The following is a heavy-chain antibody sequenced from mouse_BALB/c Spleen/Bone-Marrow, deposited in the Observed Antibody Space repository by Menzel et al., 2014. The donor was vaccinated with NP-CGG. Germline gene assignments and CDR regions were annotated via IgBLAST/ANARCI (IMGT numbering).Heavy chain of an antibody. CDR3: ASYVYGYYFDY. D-gene: IGHD2-2*01. V-gene: IGHV14-3*02. CDR1: GFNVKDTY. J-gene: IGHJ2*01. CDR2: IDPANGNT. Sequence: EVNVVESGAELVKPGASVKLSCTASGFNVKDTYIHWVKQRPEQGLEWIGRIDPANGNTKYDPKFQGKATITADTSSNTAYLQLSSLTSEDTAVCYCASYVYGYYFDYWGQGTTLTVSS.